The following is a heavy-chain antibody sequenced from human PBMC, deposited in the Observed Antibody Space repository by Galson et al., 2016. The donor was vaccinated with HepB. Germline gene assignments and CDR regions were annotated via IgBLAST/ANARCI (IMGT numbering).Heavy chain of an antibody. CDR1: GFTFSTYA. V-gene: IGHV3-21*01. CDR3: ARDSGGDGLNIPSIDY. D-gene: IGHD3-10*01. CDR2: ISTNVNYI. Sequence: SLRLSCAASGFTFSTYAMNWVRQAPGKGLEWVSSISTNVNYIYYADSVKGRFTISRDAAKNSLYLQMNSLRAEDTAVYYCARDSGGDGLNIPSIDYWGQGPRVT. J-gene: IGHJ4*02.